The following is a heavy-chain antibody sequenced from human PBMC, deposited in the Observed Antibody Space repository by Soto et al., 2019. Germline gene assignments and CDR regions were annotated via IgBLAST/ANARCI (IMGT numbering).Heavy chain of an antibody. D-gene: IGHD6-6*01. V-gene: IGHV3-64*01. CDR3: ARRARPDVYYMDV. CDR2: ISSNGVGT. Sequence: EVQLAESGGGLAQPGGSLRLSCAASGFTLSGYAMDWVRQAPGKGLEYVSGISSNGVGTYYANSVQGRFTISRDNSKNTVYIQMGSLRPEDMAVYYCARRARPDVYYMDVWGKGTTVTVSS. CDR1: GFTLSGYA. J-gene: IGHJ6*03.